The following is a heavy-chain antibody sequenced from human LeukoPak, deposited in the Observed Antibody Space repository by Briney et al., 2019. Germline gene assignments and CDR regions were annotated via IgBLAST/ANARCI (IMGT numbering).Heavy chain of an antibody. Sequence: ASVKASCKASGYTFTSYGISWVRQAPGQGLEWMGWISAYNGNTNYAQKLQGRVTMTTDTSTSTAYMELRSLRSDDTAVYYCARVYDILTGSWFDPWGQGTLVTVSS. V-gene: IGHV1-18*01. D-gene: IGHD3-9*01. J-gene: IGHJ5*02. CDR3: ARVYDILTGSWFDP. CDR1: GYTFTSYG. CDR2: ISAYNGNT.